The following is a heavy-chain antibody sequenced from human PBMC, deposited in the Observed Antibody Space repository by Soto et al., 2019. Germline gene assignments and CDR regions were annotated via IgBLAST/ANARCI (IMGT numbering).Heavy chain of an antibody. CDR3: GKDIRSGSIDY. D-gene: IGHD1-1*01. J-gene: IGHJ4*02. CDR1: GYSITNHG. V-gene: IGHV3-33*06. CDR2: IWAHGTDQ. Sequence: QVRLVQSGGGVVQPGRSLTLSCAASGYSITNHGMHWVRQAPGKGLEWVALIWAHGTDQYYADSVKGRFTVSRDTSTNTVYLQMNSLRAEDTARYYCGKDIRSGSIDYWGQGTLVTVSS.